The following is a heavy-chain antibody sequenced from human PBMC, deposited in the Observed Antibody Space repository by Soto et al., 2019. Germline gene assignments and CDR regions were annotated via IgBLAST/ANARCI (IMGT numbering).Heavy chain of an antibody. V-gene: IGHV4-34*01. J-gene: IGHJ5*02. CDR3: ARASGGYCSGGSCYSRVRWFDP. CDR1: GGSFSGYY. D-gene: IGHD2-15*01. Sequence: PSETLSLTCAVYGGSFSGYYWSWIRQPPGKGLEWIGEINHSGSTNYNPSLKGRVTISVDTSKNQFSLKLSSVTAADTAVYYCARASGGYCSGGSCYSRVRWFDPWGQGTLVTVS. CDR2: INHSGST.